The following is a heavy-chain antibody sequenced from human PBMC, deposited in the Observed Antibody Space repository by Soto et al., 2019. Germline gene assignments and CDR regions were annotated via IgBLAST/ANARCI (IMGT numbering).Heavy chain of an antibody. CDR1: GYIFTGYY. D-gene: IGHD1-26*01. J-gene: IGHJ4*02. CDR2: MNPNSGDT. V-gene: IGHV1-2*02. CDR3: ARMVSGRYSNFDY. Sequence: QVQLVQSGAEVKKPGASVKVSCKASGYIFTGYYMHWVRQAPEQGLEWMGWMNPNSGDTNYAQKFQGRVTMTRDTSIRAAYMELSRLRSDDTAVYYCARMVSGRYSNFDYWGQGTLVNVSS.